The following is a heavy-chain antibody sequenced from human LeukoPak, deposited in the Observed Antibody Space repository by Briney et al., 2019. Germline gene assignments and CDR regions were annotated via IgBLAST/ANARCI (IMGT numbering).Heavy chain of an antibody. Sequence: GESLKISCKGSGYSFTSYWIGWVRQMPGKGLEWMGIIYPGDSDTRYSPSFQGQVTISADKSISTAYLQWSSLKASDTAMYYCARRRGSGSYSSTRFDYWGQGTLVTVSS. V-gene: IGHV5-51*01. D-gene: IGHD3-10*01. CDR3: ARRRGSGSYSSTRFDY. CDR2: IYPGDSDT. CDR1: GYSFTSYW. J-gene: IGHJ4*02.